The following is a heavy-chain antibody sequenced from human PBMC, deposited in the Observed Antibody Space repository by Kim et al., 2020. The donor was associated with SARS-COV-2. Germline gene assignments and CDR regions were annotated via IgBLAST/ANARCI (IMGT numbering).Heavy chain of an antibody. CDR3: AKDPRIAVAGTSGY. V-gene: IGHV3-23*01. Sequence: ESVKGRFTISRDNSKNTLYLQMNSLRAEDTAVYYCAKDPRIAVAGTSGYWGQGTLVTVSS. J-gene: IGHJ4*02. D-gene: IGHD6-19*01.